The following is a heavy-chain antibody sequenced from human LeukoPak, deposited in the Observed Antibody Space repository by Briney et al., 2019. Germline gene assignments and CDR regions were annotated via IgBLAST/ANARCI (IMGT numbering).Heavy chain of an antibody. J-gene: IGHJ6*03. CDR1: GDSISSYS. CDR3: ARDINPNYYYYMDV. D-gene: IGHD1-14*01. V-gene: IGHV4-59*12. CDR2: LHYSGIT. Sequence: SETLSLTCTVSGDSISSYSWSWIRQPPGKGLEWIGYLHYSGITNYNPSLKSRVTISVDRSKNQFSLKLSSVTAADTAVYYCARDINPNYYYYMDVWGKGTTVTVSS.